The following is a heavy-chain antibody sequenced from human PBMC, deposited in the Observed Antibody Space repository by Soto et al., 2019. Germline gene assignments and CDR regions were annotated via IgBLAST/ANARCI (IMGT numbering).Heavy chain of an antibody. CDR2: IYYSWST. J-gene: IGHJ5*02. V-gene: IGHV4-31*03. Sequence: SETLSLTCTVSGASISSNGYYWSFIRHHPGKGLEWIGYIYYSWSTYYNPPLKSRVTISLDTSKKQFSLKLSSLTAAETAVYYCARGSRLNNWFDPWGQGTLVTVSS. CDR1: GASISSNGYY. CDR3: ARGSRLNNWFDP. D-gene: IGHD3-10*01.